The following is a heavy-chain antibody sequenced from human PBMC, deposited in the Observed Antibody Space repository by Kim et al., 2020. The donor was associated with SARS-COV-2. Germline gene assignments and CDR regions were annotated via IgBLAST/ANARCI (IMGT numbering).Heavy chain of an antibody. CDR2: IIPIFGTA. V-gene: IGHV1-69*13. J-gene: IGHJ4*02. CDR3: ARDYYGTAMVDY. Sequence: SVKVSCKASGGTFSSYAISWVRQAPGQGLEWMGGIIPIFGTANYAQKFQGRVTITADESTSTAYMELSSLRSEDTAVYYCARDYYGTAMVDYWGQGTLVTVSS. D-gene: IGHD5-18*01. CDR1: GGTFSSYA.